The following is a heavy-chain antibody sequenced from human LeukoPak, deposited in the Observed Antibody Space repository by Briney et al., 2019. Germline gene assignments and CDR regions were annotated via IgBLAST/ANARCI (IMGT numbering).Heavy chain of an antibody. CDR1: GGSISSSSYY. D-gene: IGHD6-19*01. Sequence: PSETLSLTCTVSGGSISSSSYYWGWIRQPPGKGLEWIGSIYYSGSTYYNPSLKSRVTISVDTSKNQFSLKLSSVTAADTAEYYCARHAWWAVAGYYFDYWGQGTLVTVSS. CDR3: ARHAWWAVAGYYFDY. V-gene: IGHV4-39*01. CDR2: IYYSGST. J-gene: IGHJ4*02.